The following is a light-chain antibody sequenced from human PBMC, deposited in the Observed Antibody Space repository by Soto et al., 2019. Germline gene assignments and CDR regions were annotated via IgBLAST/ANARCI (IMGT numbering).Light chain of an antibody. CDR1: ESIGIN. J-gene: IGKJ2*01. Sequence: EIVLTQSPATLSVSPGERVTLSCRASESIGINLAWYRQEPGRAPRLLIYGASTGATNIPTSFSGSGSGTEFTLTISSLQSEDFAVYYCHQYNAWPPSFGQGTKLEIK. CDR2: GAS. CDR3: HQYNAWPPS. V-gene: IGKV3-15*01.